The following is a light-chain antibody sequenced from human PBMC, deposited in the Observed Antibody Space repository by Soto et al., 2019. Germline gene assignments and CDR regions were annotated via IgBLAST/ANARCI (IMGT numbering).Light chain of an antibody. Sequence: IVLTQPPGTLPLSPGERATLSCRASQSVSSTYLAWYQQKPGQAPRLLIYGTSTRATGIPDRFSRSGSRTDCTLTISRLEPEDFAVYSCQQYGNSPPTFGKGPKLEIK. CDR1: QSVSSTY. J-gene: IGKJ2*01. CDR3: QQYGNSPPT. V-gene: IGKV3-20*01. CDR2: GTS.